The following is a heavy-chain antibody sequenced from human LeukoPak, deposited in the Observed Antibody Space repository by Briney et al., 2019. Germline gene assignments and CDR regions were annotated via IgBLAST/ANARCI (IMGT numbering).Heavy chain of an antibody. J-gene: IGHJ5*02. Sequence: GGSLRLSCAASGFTFSSYGMHWVRQAPGKGLEWVAVISYDGSNKYYADSVKGRFTISRDNSKNTLYLQLNSLRAEDTAVYYCAKDRVGYCSGGSCYSEAYWFAPWGQGTLVTVSS. V-gene: IGHV3-30*18. CDR3: AKDRVGYCSGGSCYSEAYWFAP. D-gene: IGHD2-15*01. CDR2: ISYDGSNK. CDR1: GFTFSSYG.